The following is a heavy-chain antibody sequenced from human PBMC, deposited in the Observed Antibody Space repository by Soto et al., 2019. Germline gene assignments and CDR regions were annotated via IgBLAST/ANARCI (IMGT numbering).Heavy chain of an antibody. Sequence: EVQLLESGGGLAQPGGSLRLSCAASGFTFSSFAMSWVRQAPGKGLEWVSGIGGGGINTYYADSVKGRYTISRDNSKNTVYLQMNSLRDEDTAVYYCARPGQLDYWGQGTLVTVSS. J-gene: IGHJ4*02. CDR3: ARPGQLDY. CDR2: IGGGGINT. CDR1: GFTFSSFA. V-gene: IGHV3-23*01.